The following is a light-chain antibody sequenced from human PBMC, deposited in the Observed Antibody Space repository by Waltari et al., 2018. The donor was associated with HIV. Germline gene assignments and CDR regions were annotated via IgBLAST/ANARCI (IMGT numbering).Light chain of an antibody. CDR1: SSNIGKNS. J-gene: IGLJ2*01. Sequence: QSVLTQPPSVSAAPGQNVIISCSGSSSNIGKNSVSRYQQLPGPAPKLLIYDNKKRPSGIPDRFSGSKSGTSATLVIIGLQTGDEADYYCGAWDSSLNDDGVFGGGTKLTVL. V-gene: IGLV1-51*01. CDR2: DNK. CDR3: GAWDSSLNDDGV.